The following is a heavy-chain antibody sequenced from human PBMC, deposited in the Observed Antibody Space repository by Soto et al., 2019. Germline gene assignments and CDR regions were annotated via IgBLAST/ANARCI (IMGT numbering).Heavy chain of an antibody. V-gene: IGHV4-59*01. D-gene: IGHD5-18*01. CDR3: ARDHPHSYGVYYFDY. CDR1: GGSISNYY. J-gene: IGHJ4*02. CDR2: IYSSGST. Sequence: SETLSLTCTVSGGSISNYYWNWIRQSPVKGLEWIGYIYSSGSTHYNPSLQNRVTISIDTSKNQVSLKVNSVTAADTAVYYCARDHPHSYGVYYFDYWGQGTPVT.